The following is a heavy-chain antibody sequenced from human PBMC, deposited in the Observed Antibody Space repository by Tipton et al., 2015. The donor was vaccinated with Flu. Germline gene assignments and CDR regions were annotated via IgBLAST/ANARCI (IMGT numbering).Heavy chain of an antibody. Sequence: TLSLTCSVYGYSIRSAYYWGWVRRPPWKGLEWIGTIDYGGSTYYNPPLTSRITISLDTSKNHFSLRLSSATAADTAIYYSANTHGPFNWFDPWGQGTLVTVSS. CDR1: GYSIRSAYY. CDR3: ANTHGPFNWFDP. J-gene: IGHJ5*02. D-gene: IGHD2-2*02. CDR2: IDYGGST. V-gene: IGHV4-38-2*01.